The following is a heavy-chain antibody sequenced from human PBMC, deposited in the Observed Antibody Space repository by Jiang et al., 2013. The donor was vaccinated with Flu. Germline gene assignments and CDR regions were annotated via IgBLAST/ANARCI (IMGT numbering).Heavy chain of an antibody. CDR3: ARHRRLNLEVAPLGAHWFDP. CDR2: IDPSDSYT. CDR1: GYTFISYW. V-gene: IGHV5-10-1*01. J-gene: IGHJ5*02. Sequence: GAEVKKPGESLRISCKGSGYTFISYWITWVRQMPGKGLEWMGRIDPSDSYTNYSPSFQGRVTISVEKSISTAYLQWSSLKASDTAMYYCARHRRLNLEVAPLGAHWFDPWGQGTLVTVSS. D-gene: IGHD6-19*01.